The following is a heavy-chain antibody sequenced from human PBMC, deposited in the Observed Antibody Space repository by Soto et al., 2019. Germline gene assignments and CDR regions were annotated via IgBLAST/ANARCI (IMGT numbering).Heavy chain of an antibody. CDR3: ARDYTYALDVAGYFDF. D-gene: IGHD6-19*01. CDR2: VYRSGAA. V-gene: IGHV4-38-2*02. CDR1: CYSIITGYY. Sequence: SETLSLTCTVSCYSIITGYYWAWVRQSPGKGLEWIGSVYRSGAAYYSPTLKSRVTVSVDTSKNQFSLHLKSVTAADAAVYYCARDYTYALDVAGYFDFWGQGTLVTVSS. J-gene: IGHJ4*02.